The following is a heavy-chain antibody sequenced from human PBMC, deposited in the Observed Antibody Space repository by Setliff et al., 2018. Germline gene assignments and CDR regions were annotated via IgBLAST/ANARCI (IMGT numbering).Heavy chain of an antibody. CDR1: GGSISSDSHY. Sequence: SETLSLTCTVSGGSISSDSHYWAWVRQPAGKGLELIGQIYSNGRTYYNPSLKSRLTISLDTSKNQFSLRLNSMTAADTAVYYCARGITSGDYWGQRFLYLDVWGRGTTVTVSS. J-gene: IGHJ6*03. CDR2: IYSNGRT. D-gene: IGHD3-3*01. V-gene: IGHV4-61*09. CDR3: ARGITSGDYWGQRFLYLDV.